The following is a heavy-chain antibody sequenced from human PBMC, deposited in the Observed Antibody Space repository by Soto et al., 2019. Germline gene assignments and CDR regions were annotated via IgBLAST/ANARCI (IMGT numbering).Heavy chain of an antibody. Sequence: GGSLRLSCAASGFTFSSYWMSWVRQAPGKGLEWVANIKQDGSEKYYVDSVKGRFTISRDNAKNSLYLQMNSLRAEDTAVYYCARDVRGTTVTTYYYYGMDVWGQGTTVTVSS. J-gene: IGHJ6*02. D-gene: IGHD4-17*01. CDR2: IKQDGSEK. CDR1: GFTFSSYW. V-gene: IGHV3-7*01. CDR3: ARDVRGTTVTTYYYYGMDV.